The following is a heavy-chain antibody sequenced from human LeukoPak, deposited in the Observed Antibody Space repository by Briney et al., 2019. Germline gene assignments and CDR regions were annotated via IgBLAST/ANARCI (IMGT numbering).Heavy chain of an antibody. CDR2: ISGSGGGT. D-gene: IGHD3-10*01. J-gene: IGHJ5*02. Sequence: PGGSLGLSCAASGFTFSSYGMSWVRQAPGKGLEWVSGISGSGGGTNYADSVKGRFTISRDNSKNTLYLQMSSLRAEDTAVYYCAKAGGYGSGSYLTWFDPWGQGTLVTVSS. CDR1: GFTFSSYG. V-gene: IGHV3-23*01. CDR3: AKAGGYGSGSYLTWFDP.